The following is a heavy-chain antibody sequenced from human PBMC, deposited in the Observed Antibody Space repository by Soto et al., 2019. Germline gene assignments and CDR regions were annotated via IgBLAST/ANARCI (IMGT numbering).Heavy chain of an antibody. Sequence: QVQLVQSGAEVKKPGSSLKVSCKASGGTFTNYAFSWVRQAPGQGPEWMGGIIPIFGTPDYAQKFQGRVIITADESTRTVSMELNSLRSDDTAVYYCAKVRYSSPMGYYYGMDVWGQGTTVTVSS. J-gene: IGHJ6*02. D-gene: IGHD2-2*01. V-gene: IGHV1-69*12. CDR3: AKVRYSSPMGYYYGMDV. CDR2: IIPIFGTP. CDR1: GGTFTNYA.